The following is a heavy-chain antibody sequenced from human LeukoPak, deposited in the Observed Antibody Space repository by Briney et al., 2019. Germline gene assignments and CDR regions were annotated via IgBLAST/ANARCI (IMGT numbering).Heavy chain of an antibody. CDR3: AIDSSGYIYGYGDN. D-gene: IGHD5-18*01. CDR1: GYNFIDYD. V-gene: IGHV1-8*02. CDR2: MNPSSGNT. J-gene: IGHJ4*02. Sequence: ASVKVSCQASGYNFIDYDINWVRQAPGQGPEWMGWMNPSSGNTGYAQKFQGRVSMTRDTSINIAYKESTSLGSDDTSVYYCAIDSSGYIYGYGDNWGRGTLVTVPS.